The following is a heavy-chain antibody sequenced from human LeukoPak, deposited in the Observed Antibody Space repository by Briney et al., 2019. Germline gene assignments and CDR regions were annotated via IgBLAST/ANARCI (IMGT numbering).Heavy chain of an antibody. V-gene: IGHV3-33*01. CDR3: ARDRAVTTFVFDY. CDR2: IWYDGSNK. CDR1: GFTFSSNG. J-gene: IGHJ4*02. D-gene: IGHD4-17*01. Sequence: GGSLSLSCAASGFTFSSNGMHWVRPAPGKGLEWVAVIWYDGSNKYYADSVKGRFTISRDNSKNTLYLQMNSLRAEDTAVYYCARDRAVTTFVFDYWGQGTLVTVSS.